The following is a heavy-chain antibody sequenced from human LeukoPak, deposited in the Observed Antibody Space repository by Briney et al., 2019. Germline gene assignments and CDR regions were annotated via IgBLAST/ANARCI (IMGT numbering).Heavy chain of an antibody. Sequence: GGSLRLSCAASGFTFSSNWMNWVRQAPGKGLEWVANIRHDGSEKYYVESVKGRFTIPRDNSKNTLYLQMNSLRAEDTAVYYCAKPYVTDRGSFDIWGQGTMVTVSS. D-gene: IGHD3-10*02. CDR1: GFTFSSNW. CDR3: AKPYVTDRGSFDI. CDR2: IRHDGSEK. J-gene: IGHJ3*02. V-gene: IGHV3-7*01.